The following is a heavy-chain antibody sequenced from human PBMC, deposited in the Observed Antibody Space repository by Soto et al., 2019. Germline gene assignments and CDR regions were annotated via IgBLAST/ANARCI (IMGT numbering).Heavy chain of an antibody. D-gene: IGHD3-9*01. V-gene: IGHV4-39*01. CDR3: ARYNYDILTGYYNYIGGTMVN. CDR1: GGSISSSSYY. CDR2: IYYSGST. Sequence: QLQLQESGPGLVKPSETLSLTCTVSGGSISSSSYYWGWIRQPPGKGLEWIGSIYYSGSTYYNPSLKSRVTISVDTSKNQFSLKLSSVTAADTAVYYCARYNYDILTGYYNYIGGTMVNWGQGTLVTVSS. J-gene: IGHJ4*02.